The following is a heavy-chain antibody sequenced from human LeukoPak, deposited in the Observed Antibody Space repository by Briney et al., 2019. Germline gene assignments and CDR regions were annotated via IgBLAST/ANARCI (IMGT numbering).Heavy chain of an antibody. D-gene: IGHD5-18*01. V-gene: IGHV4-59*01. Sequence: SETPSLTCTVSGGSISIYYWSWIRQPPGKGLEWIGYIYYSGSTNYNPSLKSRVTISVDTSKNQFSLKLSSVTAADTAVYYCARDRGYSYGYDFDYWGQGTLVTVSS. CDR3: ARDRGYSYGYDFDY. J-gene: IGHJ4*02. CDR2: IYYSGST. CDR1: GGSISIYY.